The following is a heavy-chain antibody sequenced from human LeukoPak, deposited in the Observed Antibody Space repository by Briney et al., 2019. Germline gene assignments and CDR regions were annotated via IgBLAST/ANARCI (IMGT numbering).Heavy chain of an antibody. D-gene: IGHD6-19*01. CDR3: ARGPGIAVAGVFDY. Sequence: ASVKVSCKASGYTFTRYGINWVRQAPGQGLEWLGGISVYTGHTNYVQKIQGRVTMTTDTSTNTAYMELRSLRSDDTAVYYCARGPGIAVAGVFDYWGQGSLVTVSS. J-gene: IGHJ4*02. CDR1: GYTFTRYG. V-gene: IGHV1-18*04. CDR2: ISVYTGHT.